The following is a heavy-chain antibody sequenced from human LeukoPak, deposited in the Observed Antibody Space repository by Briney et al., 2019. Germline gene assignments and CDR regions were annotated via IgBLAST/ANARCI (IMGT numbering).Heavy chain of an antibody. D-gene: IGHD6-13*01. V-gene: IGHV1-18*04. Sequence: ASVKVSCKASGYTFSDYGVTWVRQAPGQGLGWMGWIIGYTGTTNYAQKLQGRVTMTTDTSTSTAYMELKSLSSDDTALYYCAKAPGYSSSQTPFDYWGQGTLVTVSS. CDR2: IIGYTGTT. J-gene: IGHJ4*02. CDR3: AKAPGYSSSQTPFDY. CDR1: GYTFSDYG.